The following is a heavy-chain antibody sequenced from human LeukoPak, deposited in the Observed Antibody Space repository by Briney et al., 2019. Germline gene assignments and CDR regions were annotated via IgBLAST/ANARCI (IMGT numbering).Heavy chain of an antibody. CDR3: ARGVGYYYDSSGYSIGV. Sequence: ASVKVSCKASGYTFTSYDINWVRQATGQGLEWMGWMNPNSGNTGYAQKFQGRVTMTRNTSISTAYMELSSLRSEDTAVYYCARGVGYYYDSSGYSIGVWGQGTTVTVSS. J-gene: IGHJ6*02. V-gene: IGHV1-8*01. CDR2: MNPNSGNT. D-gene: IGHD3-22*01. CDR1: GYTFTSYD.